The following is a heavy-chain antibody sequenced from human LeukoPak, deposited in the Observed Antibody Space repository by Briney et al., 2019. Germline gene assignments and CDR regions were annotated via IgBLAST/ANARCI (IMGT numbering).Heavy chain of an antibody. D-gene: IGHD2-15*01. Sequence: SETLSLTCTVSGGSISSSSYYWGWIRQPPGKGLEWIGSIYYSGSTNYNPSLKSRVTISVDTSKNQFSLKLSSVTAADTAVYYCAREGRSGGNAFEIWGQGTMVTVSS. CDR2: IYYSGST. V-gene: IGHV4-39*07. J-gene: IGHJ3*02. CDR3: AREGRSGGNAFEI. CDR1: GGSISSSSYY.